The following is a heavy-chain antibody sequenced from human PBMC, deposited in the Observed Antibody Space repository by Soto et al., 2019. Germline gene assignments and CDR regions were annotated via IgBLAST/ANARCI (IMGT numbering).Heavy chain of an antibody. CDR3: ARGIYGSGSYYTTLNYYYYGMDV. J-gene: IGHJ6*02. CDR1: GGTFSSYA. CDR2: IIPIFGTA. D-gene: IGHD3-10*01. Sequence: ASVKVSCKASGGTFSSYAISWVRQAPGQGLEWMGGIIPIFGTANYAQKFQGRVTITADESTSTAYMELSSLRSEDTAVYYCARGIYGSGSYYTTLNYYYYGMDVWGQGTTVTVSS. V-gene: IGHV1-69*13.